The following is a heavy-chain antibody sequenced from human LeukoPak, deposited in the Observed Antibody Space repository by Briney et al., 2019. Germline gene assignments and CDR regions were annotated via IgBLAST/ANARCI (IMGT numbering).Heavy chain of an antibody. CDR2: INPSGGST. D-gene: IGHD2-2*01. CDR1: VYTFTSYY. Sequence: ASVKVSCKASVYTFTSYYMHWVRQAPGQGLEWMGIINPSGGSTSYAQKFQGRVTMTRDTSTSTVYMELSSLRSEDTAVYYCARAAVHCSSTSCPFYYYYYYMDVWGKGTTVTVSS. J-gene: IGHJ6*03. V-gene: IGHV1-46*01. CDR3: ARAAVHCSSTSCPFYYYYYYMDV.